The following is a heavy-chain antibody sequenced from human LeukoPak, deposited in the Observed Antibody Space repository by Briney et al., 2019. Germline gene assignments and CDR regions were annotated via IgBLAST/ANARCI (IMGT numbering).Heavy chain of an antibody. V-gene: IGHV3-23*01. CDR3: ARVEVRGVIIGLDY. CDR1: GFTFSSYG. D-gene: IGHD3-10*01. Sequence: GSLRLSCAASGFTFSSYGMSWVRQAPGKGLEWVSAISGSGGSTYYADSVKGRFTISRDNSKNTLYLQMNSLRAEDTAVYYCARVEVRGVIIGLDYWGQGTLVTVSS. CDR2: ISGSGGST. J-gene: IGHJ4*02.